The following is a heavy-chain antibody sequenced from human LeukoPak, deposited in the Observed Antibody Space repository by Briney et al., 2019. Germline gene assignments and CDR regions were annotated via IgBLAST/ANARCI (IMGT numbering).Heavy chain of an antibody. D-gene: IGHD1-1*01. V-gene: IGHV3-48*01. Sequence: GGSLRLSCAASGFTFSDYSMNWVRQAPGQGLEWVSYISTSGSIITYADSVKGRFTISRDNAKNSLYLQMNSLRAEDTAVYYCARDRYNWNERSGYFDYWGQGTLVTV. CDR1: GFTFSDYS. J-gene: IGHJ4*02. CDR3: ARDRYNWNERSGYFDY. CDR2: ISTSGSII.